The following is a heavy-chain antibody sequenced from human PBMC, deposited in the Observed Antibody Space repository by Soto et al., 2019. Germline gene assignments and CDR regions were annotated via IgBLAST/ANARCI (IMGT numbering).Heavy chain of an antibody. CDR2: ISGSGGST. CDR1: GFTFSSYA. CDR3: AKGEDRQQLVHGGVDY. J-gene: IGHJ4*02. V-gene: IGHV3-23*01. D-gene: IGHD6-13*01. Sequence: EVQLLESGGGLVQPGGSLRLSCAASGFTFSSYAMSWVRQAPGKGLEWVSAISGSGGSTYYADSVKGRFTISRDNSKNTLYLQMNSLRAEDTAVYYCAKGEDRQQLVHGGVDYWGQGTLVTVSS.